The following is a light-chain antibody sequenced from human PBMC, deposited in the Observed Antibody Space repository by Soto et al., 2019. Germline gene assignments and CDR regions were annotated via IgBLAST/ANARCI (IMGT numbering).Light chain of an antibody. Sequence: VVLTQSPATLSVSPGERATLSCTASENINTYLAWYQQKPGQAPKLLIYDASNRATGIPARFSASGSGTDFTLTISSLEPEDFAFYYCQHRNNWPLTFGRGTKVEI. J-gene: IGKJ4*01. CDR3: QHRNNWPLT. CDR1: ENINTY. V-gene: IGKV3-11*01. CDR2: DAS.